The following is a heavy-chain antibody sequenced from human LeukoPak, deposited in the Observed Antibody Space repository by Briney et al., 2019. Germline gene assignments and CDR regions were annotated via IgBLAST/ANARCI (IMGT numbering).Heavy chain of an antibody. D-gene: IGHD6-19*01. J-gene: IGHJ4*02. CDR1: GFSFSSFD. CDR3: VKDARRTSGCPYFDS. CDR2: VSNGGDKT. Sequence: PGGSLRLSCTASGFSFSSFDMGWVRQAPGKGLEWVSFVSNGGDKTYFANSMKGRFTISRDNTRSMLYLQMTSLRADDTGVYYCVKDARRTSGCPYFDSWGQGALVTVSS. V-gene: IGHV3-23*01.